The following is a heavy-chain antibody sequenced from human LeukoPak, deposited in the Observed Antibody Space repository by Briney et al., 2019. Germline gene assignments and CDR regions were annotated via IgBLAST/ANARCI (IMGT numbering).Heavy chain of an antibody. V-gene: IGHV3-23*01. D-gene: IGHD2-2*01. Sequence: GGSLRLSCGASGFAFNAHGMTWVRQAPGRGLEWVASISGSGFSTYYADSVTGRFTISRDNSKDILYLQMSSLRADDTAVYYCAKDQGVPAGPIDYWGQGTLVTVSS. J-gene: IGHJ4*02. CDR1: GFAFNAHG. CDR2: ISGSGFST. CDR3: AKDQGVPAGPIDY.